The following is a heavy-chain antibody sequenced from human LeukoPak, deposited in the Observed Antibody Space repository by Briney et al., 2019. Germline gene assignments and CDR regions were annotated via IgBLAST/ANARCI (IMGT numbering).Heavy chain of an antibody. CDR1: GFTISDYS. D-gene: IGHD3-22*01. J-gene: IGHJ4*02. V-gene: IGHV3-11*04. Sequence: PGGSLRLSCAASGFTISDYSMSWIRQAPGKGLEWVSHISSGGTTIYYADSLKGRFTISRDNAKNSLYLQMNSLRAEDTAVYYCARAHYYDSSGLDFWGQGTLVTVSS. CDR3: ARAHYYDSSGLDF. CDR2: ISSGGTTI.